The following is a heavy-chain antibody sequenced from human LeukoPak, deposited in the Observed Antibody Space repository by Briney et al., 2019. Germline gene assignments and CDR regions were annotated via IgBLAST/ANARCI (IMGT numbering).Heavy chain of an antibody. Sequence: PGGSLRLSCAASRFTFSNYAMSWVRQAPGKGLEWVSAISGSGGSTYYADSVKGRFTISRDNSKNTLYLQMNSLRAEDTAVYYCAPKWGSFVLTGLHFDFWGQGTLVTVSS. D-gene: IGHD2-15*01. CDR1: RFTFSNYA. V-gene: IGHV3-23*01. CDR3: APKWGSFVLTGLHFDF. CDR2: ISGSGGST. J-gene: IGHJ4*02.